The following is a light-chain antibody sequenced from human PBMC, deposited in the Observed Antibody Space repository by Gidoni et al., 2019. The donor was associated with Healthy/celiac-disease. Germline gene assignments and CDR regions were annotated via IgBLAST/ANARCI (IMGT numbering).Light chain of an antibody. CDR1: SSHIGSNT. Sequence: QSVLPQPPSASGTPGQRVTISCSGSSSHIGSNTVNWAQQLPGTAPKLLIYSNNQRPSGVPDRFSGSKSGTSASLAISGLQSEDEADYYCAAWDDSLNGFYVFGTGTKVTVL. V-gene: IGLV1-44*01. J-gene: IGLJ1*01. CDR3: AAWDDSLNGFYV. CDR2: SNN.